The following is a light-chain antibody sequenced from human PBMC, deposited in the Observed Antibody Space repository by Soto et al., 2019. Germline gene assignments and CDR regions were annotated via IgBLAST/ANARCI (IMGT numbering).Light chain of an antibody. Sequence: EIVLTQSPGTLSLSPGERATLSCRASRSLSSSYVVWYQQKPGQAPRLLIYAASRRATGIPDRFSGSGSATEYTLTISRVEPEDFAVYYCQHQCTFGQGTKLEIK. V-gene: IGKV3-20*01. CDR1: RSLSSSY. CDR3: QHQCT. J-gene: IGKJ2*02. CDR2: AAS.